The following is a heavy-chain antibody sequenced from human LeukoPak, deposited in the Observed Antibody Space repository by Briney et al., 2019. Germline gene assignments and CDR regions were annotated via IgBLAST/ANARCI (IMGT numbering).Heavy chain of an antibody. D-gene: IGHD1-26*01. J-gene: IGHJ4*02. CDR1: GGSLSPDY. CDR3: AKILPGGHFDH. V-gene: IGHV4-59*08. Sequence: SETLSLTCTVSGGSLSPDYWTWIRQPPGKRLEWIGSIHYTGTTDYNPSLKSRVTISVDTSRSQFSLKLSSVTAADTAMYYCAKILPGGHFDHWGQGALVTVSS. CDR2: IHYTGTT.